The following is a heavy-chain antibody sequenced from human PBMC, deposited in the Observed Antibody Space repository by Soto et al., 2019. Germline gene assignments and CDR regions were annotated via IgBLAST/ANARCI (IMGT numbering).Heavy chain of an antibody. Sequence: QITLNESGPTVVKPTETLTLTCTFSGFSLTTSGVGVGWVRQSPGKAPEWLAFIYWDDDKRYSRSLKSRLTITKDTSKNQVVLTMANVDPADTATYYCAHRVLRAVFGLVTTTAIYFDFWGQGTPVVVSS. CDR2: IYWDDDK. CDR1: GFSLTTSGVG. D-gene: IGHD3-3*01. V-gene: IGHV2-5*02. CDR3: AHRVLRAVFGLVTTTAIYFDF. J-gene: IGHJ4*02.